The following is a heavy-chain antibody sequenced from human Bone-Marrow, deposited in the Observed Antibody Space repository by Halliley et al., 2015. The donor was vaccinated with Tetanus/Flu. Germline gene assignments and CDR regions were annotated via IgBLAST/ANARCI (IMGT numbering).Heavy chain of an antibody. V-gene: IGHV3-11*01. CDR2: ISSSGSTI. CDR1: GFTCSDYY. D-gene: IGHD3-3*01. CDR3: ARLKSRQFDFWSGSNWFDP. J-gene: IGHJ5*02. Sequence: SLRLSCAASGFTCSDYYMNWIRQAPGKGLEWVSYISSSGSTIFYADSVKGRFSISRDNAKSSLYLQLNSLKAEDTAVYYCARLKSRQFDFWSGSNWFDPWGQGTLVTVSS.